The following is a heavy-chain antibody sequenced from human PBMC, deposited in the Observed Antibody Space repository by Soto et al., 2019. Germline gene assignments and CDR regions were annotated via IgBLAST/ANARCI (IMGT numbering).Heavy chain of an antibody. CDR1: GFTFSSYA. Sequence: GGSMRLSCAASGFTFSSYAMHWVRQAPGKGLEWVAVISYDGSNKYYADSVKGRFTISRDNSKNTLYLQMNSLRAEDTAVYYCARDIYGSGSYYNQTWGQGTLVTVSS. V-gene: IGHV3-30-3*01. CDR3: ARDIYGSGSYYNQT. D-gene: IGHD3-10*01. CDR2: ISYDGSNK. J-gene: IGHJ5*02.